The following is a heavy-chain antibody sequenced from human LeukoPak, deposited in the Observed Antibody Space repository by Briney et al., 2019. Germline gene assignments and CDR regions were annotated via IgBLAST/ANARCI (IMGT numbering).Heavy chain of an antibody. CDR3: AKGVGYCSGGSCQQFDY. CDR1: GFTFSSYG. CDR2: ISYDGSNK. D-gene: IGHD2-15*01. J-gene: IGHJ4*02. V-gene: IGHV3-30*18. Sequence: PGGSLRLSCAVSGFTFSSYGMHWVRQAPGKGLEWVAVISYDGSNKYYADSVKGRFTISRDNSKNTLYLQMNSLRAEDTAVYYCAKGVGYCSGGSCQQFDYWGQGTLVTVSS.